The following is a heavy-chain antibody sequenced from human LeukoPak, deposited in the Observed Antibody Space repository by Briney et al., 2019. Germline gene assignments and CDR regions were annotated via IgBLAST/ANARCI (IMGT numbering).Heavy chain of an antibody. CDR3: AKDPNWEGGY. D-gene: IGHD1-26*01. Sequence: GGSLRLSCAASGFSFGDSDMNWFRQAPGEGPQWAANINYLGLRTYYADSVKGRFTIARDNSKNMLFLQMDGLRVEDTALYYCAKDPNWEGGYWGQGTLVTVSS. CDR1: GFSFGDSD. J-gene: IGHJ4*02. V-gene: IGHV3-23*01. CDR2: INYLGLRT.